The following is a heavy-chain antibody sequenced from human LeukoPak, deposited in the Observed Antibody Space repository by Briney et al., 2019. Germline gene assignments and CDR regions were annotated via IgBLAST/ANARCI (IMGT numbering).Heavy chain of an antibody. CDR1: GGSFSGYY. J-gene: IGHJ1*01. CDR2: INHSGST. V-gene: IGHV4-34*01. D-gene: IGHD3-22*01. Sequence: SETLSLTCAVYGGSFSGYYWSWIRQPPGKGLEWIGEINHSGSTNYNPSLKSRVTISVDPSKNQFSLKLSSLTAADPAVYYCARGGVSSGYYYREWYFQHWGQGTLVTVSS. CDR3: ARGGVSSGYYYREWYFQH.